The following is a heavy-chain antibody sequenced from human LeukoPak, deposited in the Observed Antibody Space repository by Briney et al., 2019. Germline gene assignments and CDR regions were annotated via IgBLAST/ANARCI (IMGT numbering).Heavy chain of an antibody. D-gene: IGHD2-2*01. CDR1: GASIIGSF. CDR3: ARVVTRYSNWFDP. CDR2: FYYSGST. Sequence: PSDTMSLTCTVSGASIIGSFWTWIRQPPGKGLEWVGYFYYSGSTNYGPSLKGRATISVDTSRNQFSLKLSSVTAADPAVYYCARVVTRYSNWFDPWGQGTLVTVSS. V-gene: IGHV4-59*07. J-gene: IGHJ5*02.